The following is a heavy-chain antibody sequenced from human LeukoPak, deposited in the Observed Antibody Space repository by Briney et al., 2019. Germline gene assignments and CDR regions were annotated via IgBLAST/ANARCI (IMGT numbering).Heavy chain of an antibody. CDR2: IDTYSGKT. Sequence: ASVKVSCKASGYTYTTDGISWVRQAPGQGLEWMGWIDTYSGKTNYAQKFQGRVTMSSDTSTSTAYMELRSLRSDDTAVYYCAREGGPYRPLDYSGQGTLVTVAS. J-gene: IGHJ4*02. V-gene: IGHV1-18*01. CDR1: GYTYTTDG. CDR3: AREGGPYRPLDY.